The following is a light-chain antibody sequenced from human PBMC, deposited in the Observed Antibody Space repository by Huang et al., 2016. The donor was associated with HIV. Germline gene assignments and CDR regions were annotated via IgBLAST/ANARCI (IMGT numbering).Light chain of an antibody. CDR3: QQYNDWPLIT. CDR2: DAS. V-gene: IGKV3-15*01. CDR1: ASVSSS. Sequence: EILMTQSPGTLSVSPGERVTLSCSANASVSSSLAWYQQISGQAPRLLIYDASTSATGIPARFSGSGSGTNFTLTISSLQSEDFAVYYCQQYNDWPLITFGQGTRLDIK. J-gene: IGKJ5*01.